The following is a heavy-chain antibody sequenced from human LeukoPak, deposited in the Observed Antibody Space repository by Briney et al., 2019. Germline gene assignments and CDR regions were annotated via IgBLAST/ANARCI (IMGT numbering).Heavy chain of an antibody. J-gene: IGHJ4*02. V-gene: IGHV4-30-4*07. CDR1: GGSISSGSYS. CDR2: FYYTGST. D-gene: IGHD2-15*01. Sequence: PSETLSLTCAVSGGSISSGSYSWSWIRQPPGKGLEWIGYFYYTGSTYYNPSLKSRVTISVDTSKNQFSLKLSSVTAADTAVYYCARDGGCSGGSCYFYFDYWGQGTLATVSS. CDR3: ARDGGCSGGSCYFYFDY.